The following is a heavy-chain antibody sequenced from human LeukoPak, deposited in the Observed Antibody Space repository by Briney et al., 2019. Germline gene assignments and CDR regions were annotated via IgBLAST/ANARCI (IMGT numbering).Heavy chain of an antibody. V-gene: IGHV1-46*01. J-gene: IGHJ6*04. CDR2: INPSGGST. CDR1: GYTFTSYY. Sequence: ASVRVSCKASGYTFTSYYMHWVRQAPGQGLEWMGIINPSGGSTSYAQKFQGRVTMTRDTSTSTAYMELSSLRSEDTAVYYCARDPAMVRGGDYYGMDVWGKGTTVTVSS. D-gene: IGHD3-10*01. CDR3: ARDPAMVRGGDYYGMDV.